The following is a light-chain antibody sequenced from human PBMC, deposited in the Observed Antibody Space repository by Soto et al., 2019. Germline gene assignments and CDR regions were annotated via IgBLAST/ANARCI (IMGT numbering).Light chain of an antibody. CDR2: GAS. CDR1: QSVSSNY. CDR3: QQYGNSLYS. J-gene: IGKJ2*01. Sequence: EIVLTQSPGTLSLSPGERATLSCRASQSVSSNYLAWYQQKPGQAPRLVMYGASNMATGTPDRFSGSGSGTDFTLTISSLEAEDFAVYYCQQYGNSLYSFGQGTKLEIK. V-gene: IGKV3-20*01.